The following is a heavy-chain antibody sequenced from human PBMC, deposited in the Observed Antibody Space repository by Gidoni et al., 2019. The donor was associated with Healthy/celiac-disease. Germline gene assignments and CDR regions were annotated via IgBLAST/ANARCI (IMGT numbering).Heavy chain of an antibody. Sequence: QVQLVQAGAEVKKPGASVKVSCKASGYTFTGYYMHWVRQAPGQGLEWMGWINPMTRDTSISTAYMELSRLRSDDTAVYYCARLQDSSGYYHAGYWGQGTLVTVSS. CDR3: ARLQDSSGYYHAGY. J-gene: IGHJ4*02. CDR1: GYTFTGYY. D-gene: IGHD3-22*01. V-gene: IGHV1-2*02. CDR2: IN.